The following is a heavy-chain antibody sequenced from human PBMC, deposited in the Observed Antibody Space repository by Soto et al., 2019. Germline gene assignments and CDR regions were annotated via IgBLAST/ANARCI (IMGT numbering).Heavy chain of an antibody. CDR1: GYTFTSCD. CDR2: MNPNSGNT. CDR3: ARVEVGCSGGSCYDWFDP. V-gene: IGHV1-8*01. J-gene: IGHJ5*02. Sequence: QVQLVQSGAEVKKPGASVKVSCKASGYTFTSCDINWVRQATGQGLEWMGWMNPNSGNTGYAQKFQGRVTMTRNTSISTAYMELSSLRSEDTAVYYCARVEVGCSGGSCYDWFDPWGQGTLVTVSS. D-gene: IGHD2-15*01.